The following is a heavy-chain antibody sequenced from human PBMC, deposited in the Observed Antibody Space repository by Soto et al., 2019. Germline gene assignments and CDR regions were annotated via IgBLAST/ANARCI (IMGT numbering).Heavy chain of an antibody. J-gene: IGHJ4*02. D-gene: IGHD2-15*01. CDR2: IWYDGSNK. CDR3: ARVQAGGSCSRCPLDY. V-gene: IGHV3-33*01. Sequence: QVQLVESGGGVVQPGRSLRLSCAASGFTFSSYGMHWVRQAPGKGLEWVAVIWYDGSNKYYADSVKGRFTISRDNSKNTLYLQMNSLRAEDTAVYYCARVQAGGSCSRCPLDYWGQGTLVTVSS. CDR1: GFTFSSYG.